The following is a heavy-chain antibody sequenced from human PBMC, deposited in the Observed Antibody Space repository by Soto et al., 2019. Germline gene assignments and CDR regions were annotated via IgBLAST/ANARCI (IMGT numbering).Heavy chain of an antibody. D-gene: IGHD3-3*01. Sequence: EVQVVESGGGLVQPGGSLRLSCAASGFTFSSNSMNWVRQAPGKGLEWISYISSSSSTIYADSVKGRFTISRDNAKNSLYLQMNSLRHEDPAVYYCARVIWSGHLTSDLWGQGTLVTVSS. CDR2: ISSSSSTI. J-gene: IGHJ5*02. CDR1: GFTFSSNS. V-gene: IGHV3-48*02. CDR3: ARVIWSGHLTSDL.